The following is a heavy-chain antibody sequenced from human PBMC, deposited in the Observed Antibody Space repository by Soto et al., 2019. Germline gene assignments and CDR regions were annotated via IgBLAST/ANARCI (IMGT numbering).Heavy chain of an antibody. Sequence: KPSETLSLTCTVSRASIYTYSWTWIRQPAGKGLQWIGHIYSSGSANYSPSLKSRVSMSVDSSKNQISLKLNSVTAADTAVYYCATIVGANDYCGQGTLVTVSS. J-gene: IGHJ4*02. CDR2: IYSSGSA. D-gene: IGHD1-26*01. CDR1: RASIYTYS. V-gene: IGHV4-4*07. CDR3: ATIVGANDY.